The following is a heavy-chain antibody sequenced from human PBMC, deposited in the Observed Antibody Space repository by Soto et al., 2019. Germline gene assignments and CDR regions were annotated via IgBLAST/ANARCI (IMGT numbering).Heavy chain of an antibody. CDR2: IKHDGSER. CDR3: ARELSWSGRDY. J-gene: IGHJ4*02. V-gene: IGHV3-7*01. Sequence: EVQLVESGGGLVQPGGSLRLSCAASGFGFNTNWMSWVRQAPGKGLEWVVNIKHDGSERNHVDSVRGRFTISIDNAKSSLYLQMNSLRVEDTAVYYCARELSWSGRDYWGQGTLVIVSP. CDR1: GFGFNTNW. D-gene: IGHD3-10*01.